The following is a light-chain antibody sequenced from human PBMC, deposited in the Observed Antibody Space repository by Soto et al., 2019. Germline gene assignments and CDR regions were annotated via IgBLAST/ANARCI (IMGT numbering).Light chain of an antibody. V-gene: IGKV3-20*01. Sequence: EVVMTQSPATLSVSPGEGATMSXRARQSFTRNYLAWYQKKPGXAPRXXXHGXSNRATGLPDRCSGSGSGTDFTRTISRMEPDDGAGYYCQQYGISTLTVGGGTKVEI. CDR3: QQYGISTLT. CDR1: QSFTRNY. CDR2: GXS. J-gene: IGKJ4*01.